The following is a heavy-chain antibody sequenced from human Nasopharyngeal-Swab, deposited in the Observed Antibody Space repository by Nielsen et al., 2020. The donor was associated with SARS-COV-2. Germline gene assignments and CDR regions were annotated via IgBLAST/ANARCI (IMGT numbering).Heavy chain of an antibody. Sequence: GRQMPGEGLEWMGISYPGDSDTRYSPSFQGQVTISADKSISTAYLQWSSLKASDTAMYYCARVITFGGVIASYFDYWGQGTLVTVSS. V-gene: IGHV5-51*01. D-gene: IGHD3-16*02. CDR2: SYPGDSDT. CDR3: ARVITFGGVIASYFDY. J-gene: IGHJ4*02.